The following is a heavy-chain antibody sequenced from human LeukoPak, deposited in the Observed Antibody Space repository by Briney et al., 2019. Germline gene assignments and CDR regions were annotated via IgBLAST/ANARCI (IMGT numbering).Heavy chain of an antibody. J-gene: IGHJ5*01. CDR2: ISYDGSHK. V-gene: IGHV3-30*04. CDR1: GFTFSSYA. CDR3: AREYCGGECYSGFDF. D-gene: IGHD2-21*01. Sequence: GGSLRLSCVASGFTFSSYAIHWVRQAPGKGLEWVSLISYDGSHKDYADSVKGRFTISRDNSKNTLYLQMNSLRAEDSALYYCAREYCGGECYSGFDFWGLGTLVTVSS.